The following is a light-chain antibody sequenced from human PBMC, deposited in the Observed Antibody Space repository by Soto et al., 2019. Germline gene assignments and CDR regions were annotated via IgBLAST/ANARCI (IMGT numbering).Light chain of an antibody. CDR2: AAS. Sequence: DIQMTQSPLSLSASVGDRVTITCRASESITSYLNWYQQKPGKAPKLLIYAASSLHTGVPSRFSGSGFGTDFTLTISSLQPEDFATYLCQETYSSLTFGGGTKVDIK. CDR3: QETYSSLT. J-gene: IGKJ4*01. V-gene: IGKV1-39*01. CDR1: ESITSY.